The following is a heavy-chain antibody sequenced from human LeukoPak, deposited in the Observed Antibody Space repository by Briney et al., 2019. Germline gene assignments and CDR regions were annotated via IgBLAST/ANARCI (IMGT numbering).Heavy chain of an antibody. CDR2: ISGSGGST. V-gene: IGHV3-23*01. CDR3: AASLVVPYYYYYMDV. CDR1: GFTFSSYA. Sequence: GGSLRLSCSASGFTFSSYAMSWVRQAPGKGLEWVSAISGSGGSTYYADSVKGRFTISRDNSKNTLYLQMNSLRAEDTAVYYCAASLVVPYYYYYMDVWGKGTTVTVSS. J-gene: IGHJ6*03. D-gene: IGHD3-22*01.